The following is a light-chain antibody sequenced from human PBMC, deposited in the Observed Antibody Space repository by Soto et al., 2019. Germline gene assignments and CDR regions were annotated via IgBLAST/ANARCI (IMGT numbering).Light chain of an antibody. CDR1: QGISSY. CDR3: QQLDSYVFT. Sequence: IQLTQSPSSLSASVGDRVTITCRPSQGISSYLAWYQQKPGEAPKLLIYAASTLQSGVPSRFSGSGSGTDFTLTISSLQPEDFATYYCQQLDSYVFTFGPGTKVDIK. V-gene: IGKV1-9*01. CDR2: AAS. J-gene: IGKJ3*01.